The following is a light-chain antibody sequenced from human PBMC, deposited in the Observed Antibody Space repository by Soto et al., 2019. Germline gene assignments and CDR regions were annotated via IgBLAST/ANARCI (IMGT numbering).Light chain of an antibody. V-gene: IGKV1-9*01. Sequence: LTQSPGTLSLSPAERATLSFMASQSISSWLAWYQQKPGKAPKLLIYAASTLQSGVPSRFSGSGSGTDFTLTISSLQPEDFATYYCQQLNSYPRTFGQGTKVDI. J-gene: IGKJ1*01. CDR2: AAS. CDR3: QQLNSYPRT. CDR1: QSISSW.